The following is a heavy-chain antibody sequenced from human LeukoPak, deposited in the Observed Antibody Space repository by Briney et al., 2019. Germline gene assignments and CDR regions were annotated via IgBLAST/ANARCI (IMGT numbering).Heavy chain of an antibody. D-gene: IGHD1-14*01. CDR2: ISADGGTT. CDR3: ARDRFAEDY. J-gene: IGHJ4*02. Sequence: GGSLRLSCAASGFTFANYGMHWVRQVPGKGLEWVSLISADGGTTCYTDSVKGRFTISRDNSKNSLHLQMNSLRTEDTALYYCARDRFAEDYWGQGTLVTVSS. V-gene: IGHV3-43*02. CDR1: GFTFANYG.